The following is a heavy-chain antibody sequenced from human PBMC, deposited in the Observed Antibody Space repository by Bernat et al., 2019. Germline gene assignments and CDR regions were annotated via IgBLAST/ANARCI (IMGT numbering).Heavy chain of an antibody. V-gene: IGHV4-59*08. CDR1: GDSITTYY. CDR2: IYHSGSA. Sequence: QVQLQESGPGLVKPSETLSLTCTVSGDSITTYYWSWIRQPPGKGLEYIGYIYHSGSANNNPSLKSRVTISVDTSKNQFSLKLSSVTAADTAVYYCARIHYYGSGTIPPYFDYWGQGTLVTVSS. CDR3: ARIHYYGSGTIPPYFDY. D-gene: IGHD3-10*01. J-gene: IGHJ4*02.